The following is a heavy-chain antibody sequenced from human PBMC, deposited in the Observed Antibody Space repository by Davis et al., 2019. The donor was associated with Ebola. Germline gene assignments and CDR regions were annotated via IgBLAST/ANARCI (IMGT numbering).Heavy chain of an antibody. D-gene: IGHD6-13*01. CDR2: LGLSADT. CDR1: GFVFSSYV. V-gene: IGHV3-23*01. J-gene: IGHJ6*02. Sequence: PGGSLRLSCAASGFVFSSYVMSWVRRAPGKGLEWVSTLGLSADTNYADSVKGRFTISRDNSKNTLYLQMNSLRAEDTAVYYCAKVAGYSSSWYVGYYGMDVWGQGTTVTVSS. CDR3: AKVAGYSSSWYVGYYGMDV.